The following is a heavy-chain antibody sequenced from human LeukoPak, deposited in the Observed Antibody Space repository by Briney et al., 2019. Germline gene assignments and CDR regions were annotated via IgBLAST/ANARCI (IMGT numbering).Heavy chain of an antibody. CDR3: ARDVDWFDP. J-gene: IGHJ5*02. V-gene: IGHV1-69*04. CDR2: IIPILGIA. CDR1: GGTFSSYA. Sequence: GASVKVSCNASGGTFSSYAISWVRQAPGQGLEWMGRIIPILGIANYAQKFQGRVTITADKSTSTANMELHSLRSEATAVYFCARDVDWFDPWGQGSLVTVSS.